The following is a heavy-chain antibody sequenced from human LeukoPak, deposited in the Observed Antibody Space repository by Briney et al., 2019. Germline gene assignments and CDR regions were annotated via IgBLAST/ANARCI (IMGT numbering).Heavy chain of an antibody. Sequence: TGRSLRLSCAASGFTFSSYDMHWVRQAPGKGLEWVAVIWYDGSNKYYADSVKGRFTISRDNSKNTLYLQMNSLRAEDTAVYYCARAKSGNRNPGDYWGQGTLVTVSS. V-gene: IGHV3-33*01. CDR3: ARAKSGNRNPGDY. CDR1: GFTFSSYD. D-gene: IGHD1-14*01. J-gene: IGHJ4*02. CDR2: IWYDGSNK.